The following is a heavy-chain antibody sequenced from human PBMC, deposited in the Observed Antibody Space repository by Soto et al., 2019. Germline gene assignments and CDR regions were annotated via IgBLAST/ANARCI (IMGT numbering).Heavy chain of an antibody. Sequence: SETLSLTCAVYGGSFSGYYWSWIRQPPGKGLEWIGEINHSGSTNYNPSLKSRVTISVDTSKNQFSLKLSSVTAADTAVYYCARVLSYYGSGSYRPWGQGTLVTVSS. CDR3: ARVLSYYGSGSYRP. V-gene: IGHV4-34*01. CDR2: INHSGST. CDR1: GGSFSGYY. J-gene: IGHJ5*02. D-gene: IGHD3-10*01.